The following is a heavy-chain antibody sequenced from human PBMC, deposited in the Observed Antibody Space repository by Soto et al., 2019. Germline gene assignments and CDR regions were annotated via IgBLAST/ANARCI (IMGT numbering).Heavy chain of an antibody. D-gene: IGHD5-12*01. V-gene: IGHV3-7*01. CDR1: GFTFSSYW. CDR3: ARGIVGYSGYDLAPYFDY. CDR2: IKQDGSEK. Sequence: GGSLRLSCAASGFTFSSYWMSWVRQAPGKGLEWVANIKQDGSEKYYVDSVKGRFTISRDNAKNSLYLQMNSLRAEDTAVYYCARGIVGYSGYDLAPYFDYWGQGTLVTVSS. J-gene: IGHJ4*02.